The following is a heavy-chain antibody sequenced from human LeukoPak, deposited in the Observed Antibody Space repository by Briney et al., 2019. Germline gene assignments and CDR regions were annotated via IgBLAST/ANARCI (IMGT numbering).Heavy chain of an antibody. Sequence: ASVKVSCTVSGYTLTELSMHWVRQAPGKGLEWMGGFDPEDGETIYAQKFQGRVTMTEDTSTDTAYMELSSLRSEDTAVYYCATSQRWLQSQFDYWGQGTLVTVSS. V-gene: IGHV1-24*01. D-gene: IGHD5-24*01. J-gene: IGHJ4*02. CDR1: GYTLTELS. CDR3: ATSQRWLQSQFDY. CDR2: FDPEDGET.